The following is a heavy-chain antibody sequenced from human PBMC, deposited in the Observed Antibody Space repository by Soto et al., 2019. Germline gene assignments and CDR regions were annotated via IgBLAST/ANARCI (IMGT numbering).Heavy chain of an antibody. V-gene: IGHV3-23*01. J-gene: IGHJ4*02. CDR1: GFTFSSYA. CDR3: ASSSSIDYGDYGVDY. D-gene: IGHD4-17*01. CDR2: ISGSGGST. Sequence: GGSLRLSCAASGFTFSSYAMSWVRQAPGKGLEWVSAISGSGGSTYYADSVKGRFTISRDNSKNTLYLQMNSLRAEDTAVYYCASSSSIDYGDYGVDYWGQGTLVTVSS.